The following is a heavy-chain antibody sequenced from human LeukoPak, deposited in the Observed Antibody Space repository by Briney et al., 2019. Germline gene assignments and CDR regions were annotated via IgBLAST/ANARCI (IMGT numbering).Heavy chain of an antibody. D-gene: IGHD3-22*01. CDR2: ISSSSTYI. J-gene: IGHJ4*02. V-gene: IGHV3-21*01. Sequence: GGSLRLSCVASGFTFSIYSIKWVRQAPGKGLEGVSSISSSSTYIYYAESVKGRFTISRDNVNNSLYLQMNSLRAEDTAVYYCARDSSVSSWRDYDPLFDCWGQGTLVTVSS. CDR3: ARDSSVSSWRDYDPLFDC. CDR1: GFTFSIYS.